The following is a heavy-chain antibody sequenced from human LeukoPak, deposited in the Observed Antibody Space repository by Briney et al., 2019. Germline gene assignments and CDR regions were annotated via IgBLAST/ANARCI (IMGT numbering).Heavy chain of an antibody. CDR1: GFTFSSYW. J-gene: IGHJ4*02. D-gene: IGHD3-10*01. Sequence: GGSLRLSCATSGFTFSSYWMNWVRQTPGKGLVWVSRITNDGSTTNYADSVKRGFTISRDNAKNTLYLQMNSLRTEDTAVYYCTRDWYHYALDWGQGALVTVSS. CDR2: ITNDGSTT. V-gene: IGHV3-74*01. CDR3: TRDWYHYALD.